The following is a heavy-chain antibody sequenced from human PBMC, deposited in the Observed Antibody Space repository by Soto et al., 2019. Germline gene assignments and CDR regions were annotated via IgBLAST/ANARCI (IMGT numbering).Heavy chain of an antibody. Sequence: PGGSLRLSWAASGFTFSSYGMNWVRQAPGKGREWVSSISSSSSYIYYADSVKGRFTISRDNAKNSLYLQMNSLRAEDTAVYYCARADTAMVSSMDVWGQGTTVTVSS. J-gene: IGHJ6*02. D-gene: IGHD5-18*01. CDR1: GFTFSSYG. V-gene: IGHV3-21*01. CDR2: ISSSSSYI. CDR3: ARADTAMVSSMDV.